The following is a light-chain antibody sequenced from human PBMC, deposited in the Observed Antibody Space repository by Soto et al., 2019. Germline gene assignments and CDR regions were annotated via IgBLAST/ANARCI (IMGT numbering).Light chain of an antibody. Sequence: DIVLTQSPGTLSLSPGERATLSCRTRQAILNNYLAWFQQKPGHAPRLLIYLASNRAAGIPDRFSGSGSGTDFTLTISRLEPEDFAVYYCQHFGTPPWTFGRGTKVEI. CDR3: QHFGTPPWT. J-gene: IGKJ1*01. V-gene: IGKV3-20*01. CDR1: QAILNNY. CDR2: LAS.